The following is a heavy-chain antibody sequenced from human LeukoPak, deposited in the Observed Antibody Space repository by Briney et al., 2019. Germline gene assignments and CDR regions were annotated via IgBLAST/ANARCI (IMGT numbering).Heavy chain of an antibody. CDR3: ARGPYGGNSAVLNY. CDR2: INPSSSSA. Sequence: ASVKVSCKASGYTFTNYYIHWVRQAPGQGLEWMGIINPSSSSASSTQKFQGRVTLTRDTSTSTVYIELSRLRSEDTAVYYCARGPYGGNSAVLNYWGQGTLVTVSS. V-gene: IGHV1-46*01. CDR1: GYTFTNYY. J-gene: IGHJ4*02. D-gene: IGHD4-23*01.